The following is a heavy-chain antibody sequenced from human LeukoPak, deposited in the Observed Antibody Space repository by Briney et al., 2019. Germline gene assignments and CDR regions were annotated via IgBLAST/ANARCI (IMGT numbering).Heavy chain of an antibody. V-gene: IGHV3-74*01. CDR1: GFTFSSYW. Sequence: GGSLRLSCEGSGFTFSSYWMHWVRRAPGKGLVWVSRISSDGSSTGYADSVKGRFTISRDNAKNSLYLQMNSLRAEDTAVYYCAKDLWDYYGSGSPADYWGQGTLVTVSS. D-gene: IGHD3-10*01. CDR3: AKDLWDYYGSGSPADY. J-gene: IGHJ4*02. CDR2: ISSDGSST.